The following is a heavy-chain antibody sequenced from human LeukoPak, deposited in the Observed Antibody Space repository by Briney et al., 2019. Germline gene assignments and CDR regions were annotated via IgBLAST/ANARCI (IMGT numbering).Heavy chain of an antibody. CDR3: ARGNSYGYQFDY. CDR1: GFTFSSYA. J-gene: IGHJ4*02. V-gene: IGHV3-23*01. D-gene: IGHD5-18*01. Sequence: GGSLRLSCAASGFTFSSYAMSWVRQAPGKGLEWVSAISGSGGSTYYADSVKGRFTISRDNSKNTLYLQMNSLRAEDTAVYYCARGNSYGYQFDYWGQGTLVTVSS. CDR2: ISGSGGST.